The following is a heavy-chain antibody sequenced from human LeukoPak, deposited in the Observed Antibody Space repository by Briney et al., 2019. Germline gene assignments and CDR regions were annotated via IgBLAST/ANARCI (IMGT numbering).Heavy chain of an antibody. Sequence: ASVKVSCKASGYTFTSYDINWVRQATGQGLEWMGWMNPNSGNTGYAQKFQGRVTMTRNTSISTAYMELSRLRSDDTAVYYCARDGRDYYGSGSYYIFVDYWGQGTLVTVSS. CDR1: GYTFTSYD. D-gene: IGHD3-10*01. V-gene: IGHV1-8*01. J-gene: IGHJ4*02. CDR2: MNPNSGNT. CDR3: ARDGRDYYGSGSYYIFVDY.